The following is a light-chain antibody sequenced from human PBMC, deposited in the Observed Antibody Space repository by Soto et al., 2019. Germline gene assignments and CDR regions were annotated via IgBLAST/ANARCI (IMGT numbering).Light chain of an antibody. CDR2: AAS. Sequence: DIQMTQSPSSLSASVGDRVTITCRASQGISNYLAWYQQKPGKVPKLLIYAASTLQSGVPSRFSGSGSGTDFTLTISSLQPEDVETYYGHKYNSAHRTCGQGTKVEIK. V-gene: IGKV1-27*01. CDR1: QGISNY. CDR3: HKYNSAHRT. J-gene: IGKJ1*01.